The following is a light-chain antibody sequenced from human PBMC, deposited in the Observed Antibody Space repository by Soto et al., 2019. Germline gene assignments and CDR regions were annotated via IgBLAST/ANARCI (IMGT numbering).Light chain of an antibody. Sequence: EIVMTQSPATLSVSPGERAALSCSASQGVSSKLAWYQQKPGQAPRLLIYGASTRATGIPARFSGSGSGTEFTLTISSLQSEDFAVYYCQQYNNWPPITFGQGTRLEIK. V-gene: IGKV3-15*01. CDR3: QQYNNWPPIT. CDR1: QGVSSK. J-gene: IGKJ5*01. CDR2: GAS.